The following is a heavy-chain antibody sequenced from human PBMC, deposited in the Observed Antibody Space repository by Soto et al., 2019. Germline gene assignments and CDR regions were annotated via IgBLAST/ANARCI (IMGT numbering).Heavy chain of an antibody. Sequence: GGSLRLSCAASGFTFSSYGMHWVRQAPGKGLEWVAIISYDGTDKYYADSVKGRFTISRDNSKNTLYLQMNSLRGEDTAVYYCARKDSGWLMDVWGQGTTVTVSS. CDR2: ISYDGTDK. J-gene: IGHJ6*02. CDR1: GFTFSSYG. D-gene: IGHD6-25*01. V-gene: IGHV3-30*03. CDR3: ARKDSGWLMDV.